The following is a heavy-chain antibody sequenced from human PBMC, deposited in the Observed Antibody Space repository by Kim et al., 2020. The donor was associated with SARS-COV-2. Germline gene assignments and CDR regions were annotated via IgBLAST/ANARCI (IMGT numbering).Heavy chain of an antibody. CDR2: IRGDGTGK. J-gene: IGHJ4*02. D-gene: IGHD1-1*01. CDR3: ARKDGVNTNDF. V-gene: IGHV3-7*01. CDR1: GFPFSIYW. Sequence: GGSLRLSCAASGFPFSIYWMSWVRQAPGKGLEWVGNIRGDGTGKQYVDSVKARFSISRDNAKKSLYLQMKSLRAEDTAVDYCARKDGVNTNDFWGQGTLVTVSS.